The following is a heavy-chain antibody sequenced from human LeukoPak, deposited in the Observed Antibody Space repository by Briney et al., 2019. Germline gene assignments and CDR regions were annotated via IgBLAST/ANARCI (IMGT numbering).Heavy chain of an antibody. CDR1: GDSISSSNFY. J-gene: IGHJ4*02. D-gene: IGHD5-24*01. Sequence: TTSETLSLTCTVSGDSISSSNFYWGWIRQPPGTGLEWIGSIYSGGNTYYNPSLKSRVTISVDASKNHCSLSLSSVTAADTAVYYCGRYNQPVTTPIDSWGQGTLVTVSS. CDR2: IYSGGNT. V-gene: IGHV4-39*02. CDR3: GRYNQPVTTPIDS.